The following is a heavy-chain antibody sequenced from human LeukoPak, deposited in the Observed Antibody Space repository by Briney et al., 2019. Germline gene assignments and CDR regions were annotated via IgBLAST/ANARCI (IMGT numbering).Heavy chain of an antibody. CDR1: GYTFSSYG. V-gene: IGHV1-18*01. Sequence: ASVKVSCKASGYTFSSYGISWVRQAPGQGLEWMGWISAYNGNTNRAQKLQGRVTMTTDASTSTAYMELRSLRSDDTAVYYCARANTGYCSGGSCYELDYWGQGTVVTVSS. CDR2: ISAYNGNT. CDR3: ARANTGYCSGGSCYELDY. J-gene: IGHJ4*02. D-gene: IGHD2-15*01.